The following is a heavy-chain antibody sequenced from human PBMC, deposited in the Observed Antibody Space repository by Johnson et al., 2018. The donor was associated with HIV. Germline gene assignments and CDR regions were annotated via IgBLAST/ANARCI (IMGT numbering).Heavy chain of an antibody. CDR1: GFTFGDYY. V-gene: IGHV3-11*04. CDR2: ISSSGNTI. CDR3: ARDLRGANWHDVFDI. Sequence: QVQLVESGGGLVKPGGSLRLSCAASGFTFGDYYMTWIRQAPGKGLEWVSYISSSGNTIYYADSVQGRFTISRDNAKNSLYLQMNSLRDEDTAVYYCARDLRGANWHDVFDIWGQGTMVTVSS. D-gene: IGHD1-26*01. J-gene: IGHJ3*02.